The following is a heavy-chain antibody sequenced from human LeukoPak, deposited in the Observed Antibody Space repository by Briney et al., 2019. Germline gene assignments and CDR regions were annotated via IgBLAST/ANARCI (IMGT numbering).Heavy chain of an antibody. CDR2: ISSSSSYI. D-gene: IGHD3-10*01. J-gene: IGHJ4*02. CDR3: ARGDDYYGSGSPPSY. V-gene: IGHV3-21*01. Sequence: GGSLRLSCAASGFTFSSHSMNWVRQAPGKGLEWVSSISSSSSYIYYADSVRGRFTISRDNAKNSLYLQMNSLRAEDTAVYYCARGDDYYGSGSPPSYWGQGTLVTVSS. CDR1: GFTFSSHS.